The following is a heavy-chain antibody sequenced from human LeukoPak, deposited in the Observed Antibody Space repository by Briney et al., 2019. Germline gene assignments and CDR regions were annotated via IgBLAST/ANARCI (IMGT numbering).Heavy chain of an antibody. CDR2: IKTDGSGP. CDR3: VRDKSGWAGDY. D-gene: IGHD6-19*01. J-gene: IGHJ4*02. CDR1: GFTFSSHY. Sequence: GGSLRLSCAASGFTFSSHYMQWVRQAPGKGLVWVSGIKTDGSGPRYADSVKGRFTISRDNAKDTLYLQMNSLRAEDTAIYYCVRDKSGWAGDYWGQGTLVTASS. V-gene: IGHV3-74*01.